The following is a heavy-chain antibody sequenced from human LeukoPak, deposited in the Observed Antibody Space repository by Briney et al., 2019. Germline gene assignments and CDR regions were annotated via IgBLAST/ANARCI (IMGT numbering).Heavy chain of an antibody. D-gene: IGHD3-10*01. CDR1: GFTFSSYA. J-gene: IGHJ4*02. CDR3: AKDTLSVRGVQHFDY. Sequence: GGSLRLSCAASGFTFSSYAMSWVRQAPGKGLEWVLAITGSGGSTNYADSVKGRFTISRDNSKNTLYLQMNSLRAEDTAVYYCAKDTLSVRGVQHFDYWGQGTLVTVSS. CDR2: ITGSGGST. V-gene: IGHV3-23*01.